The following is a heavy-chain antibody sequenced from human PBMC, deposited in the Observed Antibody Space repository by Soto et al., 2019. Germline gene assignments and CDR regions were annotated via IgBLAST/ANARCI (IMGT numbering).Heavy chain of an antibody. CDR3: AREESGSFPGAFDI. V-gene: IGHV4-31*03. J-gene: IGHJ3*02. CDR1: GGSISSGGYY. D-gene: IGHD1-26*01. CDR2: IYYSGST. Sequence: PSETLSLTCTVSGGSISSGGYYWSWIRQHPGKGLEWIGYIYYSGSTYYNPSLKSRVTISVDTSKNQFSLKLSSVTAAGTAVYYCAREESGSFPGAFDIWGQGTMVTVSS.